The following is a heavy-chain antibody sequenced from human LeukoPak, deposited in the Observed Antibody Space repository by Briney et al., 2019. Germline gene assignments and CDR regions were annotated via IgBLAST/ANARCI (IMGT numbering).Heavy chain of an antibody. CDR3: AKDRDYYDSSGYRTPDY. J-gene: IGHJ4*02. V-gene: IGHV3-30*18. Sequence: PGGPLRLSCAASGFIFSSFGMHWVRQAPGKGLEWVAVISYDGSNKYHADSVKGRFTISRDNSKNTLYVQMNSLRAEDTAVYYCAKDRDYYDSSGYRTPDYWGQGTLVTVSS. CDR1: GFIFSSFG. CDR2: ISYDGSNK. D-gene: IGHD3-22*01.